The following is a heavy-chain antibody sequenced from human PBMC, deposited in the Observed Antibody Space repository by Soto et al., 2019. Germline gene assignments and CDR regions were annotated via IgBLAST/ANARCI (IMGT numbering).Heavy chain of an antibody. V-gene: IGHV3-23*01. Sequence: PGGSLRLSCAASGFTFSSYAMSWVRQAPGKGLEWVSAISGSGGSTYYADSVKGRFTISRDNSKNTLYLQMNSLRAEDTAVYYCAKAMGVIIGPYYYYGMDVWGQGTTVTVSS. CDR3: AKAMGVIIGPYYYYGMDV. J-gene: IGHJ6*02. CDR1: GFTFSSYA. CDR2: ISGSGGST. D-gene: IGHD3-10*01.